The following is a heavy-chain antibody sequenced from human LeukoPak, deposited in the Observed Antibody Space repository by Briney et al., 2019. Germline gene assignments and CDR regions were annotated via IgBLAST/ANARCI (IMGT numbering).Heavy chain of an antibody. V-gene: IGHV4-59*01. Sequence: PSETLSLTCTVSGGSISSYYWSWIRQPPGKGLEWIGYIYYSGSTNHNPSLKSRVTISVDTSKNQFSLKLSSVTAADTAVYYCARYYDSSGYSDINDAFDIWGQGTMVTVSS. CDR1: GGSISSYY. J-gene: IGHJ3*02. D-gene: IGHD3-22*01. CDR2: IYYSGST. CDR3: ARYYDSSGYSDINDAFDI.